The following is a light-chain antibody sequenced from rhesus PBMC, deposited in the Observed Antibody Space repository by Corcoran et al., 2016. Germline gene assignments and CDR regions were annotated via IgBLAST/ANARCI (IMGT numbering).Light chain of an antibody. CDR3: LQAIAFPLT. Sequence: DIVMTQTPLSLPITPGEPASISCRSSQSLLHSNGNTYLHWYLQKPGQSPQLLIYGGSNRASGVPDRFRGSGSGTDFTLKISKVEAEDVGVYYCLQAIAFPLTFGGGTKVEIK. V-gene: IGKV2-72*01. J-gene: IGKJ4*01. CDR2: GGS. CDR1: QSLLHSNGNTY.